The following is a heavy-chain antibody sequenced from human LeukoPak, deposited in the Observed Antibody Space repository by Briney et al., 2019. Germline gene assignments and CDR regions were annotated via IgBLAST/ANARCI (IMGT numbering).Heavy chain of an antibody. CDR2: INPNSGGT. Sequence: ASVKVSCKASGYTFTGYYMHWVRQAPGQGLEWMGCINPNSGGTNYAQKFQGRVTMTRDTSISTAYMELSRLRSDDTAVYYCARVGNYGSGSYLLYWGQGTLVTVSS. V-gene: IGHV1-2*02. CDR3: ARVGNYGSGSYLLY. D-gene: IGHD3-10*01. J-gene: IGHJ4*02. CDR1: GYTFTGYY.